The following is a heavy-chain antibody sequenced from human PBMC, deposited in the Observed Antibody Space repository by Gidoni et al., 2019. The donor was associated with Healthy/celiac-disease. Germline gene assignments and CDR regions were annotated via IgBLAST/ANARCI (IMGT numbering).Heavy chain of an antibody. CDR2: IHYSGST. CDR1: GCSISSYY. CDR3: ARATEPGYSGYDFDY. D-gene: IGHD5-12*01. Sequence: QVQLQESGPGLLKPSETLSLTCTVSGCSISSYYWSWIRQPPGKGREWIGYIHYSGSTNYNPSLKSRVTISVDTSKNQFSLKLSSVTAADTAVYYCARATEPGYSGYDFDYWGQGTLVTVSS. J-gene: IGHJ4*02. V-gene: IGHV4-59*01.